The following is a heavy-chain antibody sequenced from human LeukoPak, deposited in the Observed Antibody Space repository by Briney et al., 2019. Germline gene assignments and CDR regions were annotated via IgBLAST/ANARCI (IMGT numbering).Heavy chain of an antibody. CDR1: GFTFSSYG. D-gene: IGHD6-13*01. V-gene: IGHV3-30*02. CDR2: IRYDGSNK. Sequence: GGSLRLSCAASGFTFSSYGMHWVRQAPGKGLEWVAFIRYDGSNKYYADSVKGRFTISRDNSKNTLYLQMNSLRAEDTAVYYCAKDSPSGRSSSSTFDPWGQGTLVTVSS. CDR3: AKDSPSGRSSSSTFDP. J-gene: IGHJ5*02.